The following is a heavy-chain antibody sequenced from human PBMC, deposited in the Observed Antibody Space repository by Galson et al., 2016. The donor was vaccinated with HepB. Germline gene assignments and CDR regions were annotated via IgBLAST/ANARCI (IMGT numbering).Heavy chain of an antibody. J-gene: IGHJ4*02. V-gene: IGHV3-66*01. CDR2: IYSGGKT. CDR3: ARNPGASTWG. Sequence: SLRHSCAASGVTVGNTYMSRVRQAPGTGPEWVSLIYSGGKTLYADPVKGRFSISRDNSKNTLYLQMNSLSAEDTAVYHCARNPGASTWGWGQGTLVTVPS. CDR1: GVTVGNTY. D-gene: IGHD6-13*01.